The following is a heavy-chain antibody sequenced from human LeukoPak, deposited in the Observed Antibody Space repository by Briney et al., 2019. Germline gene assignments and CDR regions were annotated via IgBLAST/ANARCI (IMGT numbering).Heavy chain of an antibody. J-gene: IGHJ4*02. CDR2: IYYSGST. CDR1: GGSISSYY. D-gene: IGHD3-3*01. V-gene: IGHV4-59*01. CDR3: ASLRTIPYDFWSGYRYYFDY. Sequence: SETLSLTCTVSGGSISSYYWSWIRQPPGKGLEWIGYIYYSGSTNYNPSLKSRVTISVDTSKNQFSLKLSSVTAADTAVYYCASLRTIPYDFWSGYRYYFDYWGQGTLVTVSS.